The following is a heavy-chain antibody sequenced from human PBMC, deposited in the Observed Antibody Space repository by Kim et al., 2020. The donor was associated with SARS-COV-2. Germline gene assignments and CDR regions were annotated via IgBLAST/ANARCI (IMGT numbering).Heavy chain of an antibody. CDR3: ARRGGAVAGGGNAFDI. CDR2: ISSSSSYT. CDR1: GFTFSDYY. V-gene: IGHV3-11*06. Sequence: GGSLRLSCAASGFTFSDYYMSWIRQAPGKGLEWVSYISSSSSYTNYADSVKGRFTISRDNAKNSLNLQMNSLRAEDTAVYYCARRGGAVAGGGNAFDIWGQGTMVTVSS. J-gene: IGHJ3*02. D-gene: IGHD6-19*01.